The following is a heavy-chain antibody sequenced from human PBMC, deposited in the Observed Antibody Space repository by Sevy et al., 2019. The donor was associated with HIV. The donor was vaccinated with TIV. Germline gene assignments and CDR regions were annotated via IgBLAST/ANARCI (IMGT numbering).Heavy chain of an antibody. J-gene: IGHJ4*02. CDR2: ISGSGGST. CDR1: VFTFSSYA. CDR3: AAMGATKSFNY. V-gene: IGHV3-23*01. D-gene: IGHD1-26*01. Sequence: GGSLRLSCAASVFTFSSYAMSWVRQALGEGLEWVSAISGSGGSTYYADSVKGRFTISRANSKNTMYLQMNSLRAEETPLYYCAAMGATKSFNYCGQGTLVTVSS.